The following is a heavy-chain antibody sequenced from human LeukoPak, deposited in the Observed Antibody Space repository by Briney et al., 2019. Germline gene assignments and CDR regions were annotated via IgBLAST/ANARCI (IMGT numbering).Heavy chain of an antibody. V-gene: IGHV3-74*01. CDR2: INTDGSST. Sequence: PGGSLRLSCAASGFTFSSYWMHWVRQAPGKGLVWVSRINTDGSSTSYADSVKGRFTISRDNAKNTLYLQMNSLRAEDTAVYYCARDEELDAFDIWGQGTMVTVSS. D-gene: IGHD1-26*01. J-gene: IGHJ3*02. CDR3: ARDEELDAFDI. CDR1: GFTFSSYW.